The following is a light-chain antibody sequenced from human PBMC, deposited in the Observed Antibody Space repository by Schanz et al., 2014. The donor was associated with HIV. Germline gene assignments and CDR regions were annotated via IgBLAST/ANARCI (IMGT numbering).Light chain of an antibody. CDR1: NSNIGNNF. CDR2: DSD. CDR3: GTWDSSLRAVV. V-gene: IGLV1-51*01. Sequence: QSVLTQPPSVSAAPGQKVTISCSGSNSNIGNNFVSWYQQLPGTAPKILIFDSDKRASGIPDRFSASKSGTSATLGITGLQIGDEADYYCGTWDSSLRAVVFGGGTKLTVL. J-gene: IGLJ3*02.